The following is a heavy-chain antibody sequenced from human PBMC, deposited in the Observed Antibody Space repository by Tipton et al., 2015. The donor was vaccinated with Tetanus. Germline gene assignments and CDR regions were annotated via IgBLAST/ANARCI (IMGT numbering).Heavy chain of an antibody. CDR1: GGSISSGDFS. CDR2: IYHSGNT. V-gene: IGHV4-30-2*01. J-gene: IGHJ4*02. CDR3: ARAALRYFDC. Sequence: TLSLTCTVSGGSISSGDFSWSWIRQPPGKGLEWIGYIYHSGNTYYNPSLKSRVSISVDRSNNQFSLRLTSATAADTAVYYCARAALRYFDCWGQGTLVTVSS.